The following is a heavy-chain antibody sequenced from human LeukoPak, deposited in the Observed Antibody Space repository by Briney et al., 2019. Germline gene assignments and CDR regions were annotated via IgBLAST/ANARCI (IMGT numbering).Heavy chain of an antibody. CDR1: GGSISSANFY. Sequence: QVHLHESGPGLVKPSQTLSLTCTVSGGSISSANFYWSWIRQPAGKGLEWIGRVYSSGSSNYNPSLNSRVTISVDTSKNQVSLKLNSVTAADTAVYYCARGRRLATFDYWGQGTLVTVSS. CDR2: VYSSGSS. CDR3: ARGRRLATFDY. J-gene: IGHJ4*02. D-gene: IGHD6-19*01. V-gene: IGHV4-61*02.